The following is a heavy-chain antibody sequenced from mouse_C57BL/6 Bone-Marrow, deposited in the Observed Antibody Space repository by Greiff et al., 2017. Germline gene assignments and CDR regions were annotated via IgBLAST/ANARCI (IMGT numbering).Heavy chain of an antibody. CDR1: GYTFTDYE. Sequence: QVQLQQPGAELVKPGASVTMSCKASGYTFTDYEMPWVKQTPVHGLEWIGAIDPESGGTAYNQKFKGKAILTADKSSSTAYMQLRSLTSEDSAVYYCTSADWDYDMDYWGQGTSVTVSS. V-gene: IGHV1-15*01. J-gene: IGHJ4*01. CDR2: IDPESGGT. CDR3: TSADWDYDMDY.